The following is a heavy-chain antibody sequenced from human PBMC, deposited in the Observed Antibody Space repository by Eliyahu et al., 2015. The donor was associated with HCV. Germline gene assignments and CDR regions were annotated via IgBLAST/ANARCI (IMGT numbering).Heavy chain of an antibody. D-gene: IGHD3-3*01. CDR2: INPSGGST. J-gene: IGHJ4*02. CDR1: GYTFTSYY. Sequence: QVQLVQSGAEVKKPGASVKVSCKASGYTFTSYYMXWVRQAPGQGLEWMGIINPSGGSTSYAQKFQGRVTMTRDTSTSTVYMELSSLRSEDTAVYYCARGGATGTIFGVVDFDYWGQGTLVTVSS. V-gene: IGHV1-46*03. CDR3: ARGGATGTIFGVVDFDY.